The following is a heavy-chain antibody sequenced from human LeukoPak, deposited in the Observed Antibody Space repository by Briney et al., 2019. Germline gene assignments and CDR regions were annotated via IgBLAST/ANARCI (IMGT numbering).Heavy chain of an antibody. J-gene: IGHJ4*02. CDR1: GGSFSGYY. V-gene: IGHV4-34*01. D-gene: IGHD3-22*01. CDR2: INHSGST. CDR3: ARCPFTSDSSGYYRLPDY. Sequence: PSETLSLTCAVYGGSFSGYYWSWIRQPPGKGLEWIGEINHSGSTNYNPSLKSRVTISVDTSRNQFSLKLSSVTAADTAVYYCARCPFTSDSSGYYRLPDYWGQGTLVTVSS.